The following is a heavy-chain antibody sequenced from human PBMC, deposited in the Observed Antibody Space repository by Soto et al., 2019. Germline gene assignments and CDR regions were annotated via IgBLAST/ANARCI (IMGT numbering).Heavy chain of an antibody. D-gene: IGHD3-3*01. CDR2: ISGSGGST. Sequence: PGGSLSLSCAASGFTFSSYAMSWVRQAPGKGLEWVSAISGSGGSTYYAESVKGRFTISRDNSKNTLYLQMNSLRAEDTAVYYCAKNPSPDPYYDFWSGYYDYYYYGMDVWGQGTTVTVSS. CDR3: AKNPSPDPYYDFWSGYYDYYYYGMDV. CDR1: GFTFSSYA. J-gene: IGHJ6*02. V-gene: IGHV3-23*01.